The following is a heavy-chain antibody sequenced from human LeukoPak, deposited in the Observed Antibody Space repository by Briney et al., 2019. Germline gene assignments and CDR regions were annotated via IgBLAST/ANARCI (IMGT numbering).Heavy chain of an antibody. V-gene: IGHV1-2*06. D-gene: IGHD3-3*01. CDR2: INPNSGGT. CDR3: ATYYDFWSGYDS. J-gene: IGHJ4*02. CDR1: GYTFTGYY. Sequence: ASVKVSCKASGYTFTGYYMHWVRQAPGQGLEWMGRINPNSGGTNYAQKFQGRVTMTRDTPISTAYMELSRLRSDDTAVYYCATYYDFWSGYDSWGQGTLVTVSS.